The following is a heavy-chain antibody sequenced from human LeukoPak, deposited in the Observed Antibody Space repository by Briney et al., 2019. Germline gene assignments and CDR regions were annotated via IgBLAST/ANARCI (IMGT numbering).Heavy chain of an antibody. V-gene: IGHV3-7*01. J-gene: IGHJ4*02. D-gene: IGHD5-18*01. CDR2: INQDGSKE. Sequence: QPGGSLRLSCAASGFTFSSYWMTWVRQAPGKGLEWVANINQDGSKEYYLDSVKGRFTISRDNDKNSLYLQVNSLRAEDTAVYYCAKGGYINGYDYWGQGTLVTVSS. CDR1: GFTFSSYW. CDR3: AKGGYINGYDY.